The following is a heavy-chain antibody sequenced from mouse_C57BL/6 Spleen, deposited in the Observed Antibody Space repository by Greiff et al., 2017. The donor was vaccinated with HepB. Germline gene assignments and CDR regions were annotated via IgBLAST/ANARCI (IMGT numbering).Heavy chain of an antibody. CDR1: GYTFTSYG. J-gene: IGHJ2*01. V-gene: IGHV1-81*01. CDR3: APRNGSSYFDY. D-gene: IGHD1-1*01. CDR2: IYPRSGNT. Sequence: QVQLKQSGAELARPGASVKLSCKASGYTFTSYGISWVKQRTGQGLEWIGEIYPRSGNTYYNEKFKGKATLTADKSSSTAYMELRSLTSEDSAVYFCAPRNGSSYFDYWGQGTTLTVSS.